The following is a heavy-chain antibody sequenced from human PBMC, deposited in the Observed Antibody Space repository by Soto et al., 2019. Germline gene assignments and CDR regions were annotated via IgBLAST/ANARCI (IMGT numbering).Heavy chain of an antibody. CDR2: ISLYNGNT. Sequence: GASVKVSCKAYDFSFTSHGISWVRQAPGQGLEWMGWISLYNGNTNYAQQFQGRVTMTTDTSTSTAYMELRSLRSDDTAVYYCARDPRYYYDSSSHWFDPWGQGTLVTVSS. CDR1: DFSFTSHG. V-gene: IGHV1-18*04. J-gene: IGHJ5*02. CDR3: ARDPRYYYDSSSHWFDP. D-gene: IGHD3-22*01.